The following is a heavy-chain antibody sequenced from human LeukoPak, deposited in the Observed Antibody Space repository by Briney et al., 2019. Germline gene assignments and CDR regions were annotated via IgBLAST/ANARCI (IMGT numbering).Heavy chain of an antibody. CDR3: ARLTRLSTSPDRYYLDY. V-gene: IGHV4-4*09. Sequence: SETLSLTCTVSGDSISSYYWSWIRQPPGKGLEWIGYIYTSGGTNYIPSLKGRVTISIDTSKNQFSLKLSSVTAADSAVYYRARLTRLSTSPDRYYLDYWGQGTLVTVSS. CDR2: IYTSGGT. D-gene: IGHD6-6*01. CDR1: GDSISSYY. J-gene: IGHJ4*02.